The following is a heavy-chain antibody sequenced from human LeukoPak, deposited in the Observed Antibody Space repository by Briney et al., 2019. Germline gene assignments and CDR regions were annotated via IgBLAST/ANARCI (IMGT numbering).Heavy chain of an antibody. Sequence: ASVKVSCKASGYTFTSYAMNWVRQAPGQGLEWMGWINPNSGGTDYAQKFQGRVTMTRDTSISTAYMELSSLRSDDTAVYYCASCYYDSSAYSFDYWGQGTVVTVSS. J-gene: IGHJ4*02. V-gene: IGHV1-2*02. CDR1: GYTFTSYA. CDR3: ASCYYDSSAYSFDY. D-gene: IGHD3-22*01. CDR2: INPNSGGT.